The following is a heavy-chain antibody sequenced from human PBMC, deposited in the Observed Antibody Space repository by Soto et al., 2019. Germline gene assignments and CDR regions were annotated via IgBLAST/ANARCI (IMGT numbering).Heavy chain of an antibody. CDR3: AREVGAPDFDY. CDR2: IYSGGST. Sequence: GGSLRLSXAASGFTVSSNYMSWVRQAPGKGLEWVSVIYSGGSTYYADSVKGRFTISRDNSKNTLYLQMNSLRAEDTAVYYCAREVGAPDFDYWGQGTLVTVSS. J-gene: IGHJ4*02. V-gene: IGHV3-53*01. D-gene: IGHD1-26*01. CDR1: GFTVSSNY.